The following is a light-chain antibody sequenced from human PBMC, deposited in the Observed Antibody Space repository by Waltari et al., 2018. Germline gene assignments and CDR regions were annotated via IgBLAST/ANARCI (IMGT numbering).Light chain of an antibody. Sequence: EIVLTQSPATLSLSPGEGATLSCRASQSVSNYLAWYQQKPGQAPRLLIYGTYNRATGIPGRFSGSGSGTDFTLTISSLEPEDFAVYYCQQRASWPNTFGQGTKLEIK. CDR1: QSVSNY. J-gene: IGKJ2*01. CDR3: QQRASWPNT. V-gene: IGKV3-11*01. CDR2: GTY.